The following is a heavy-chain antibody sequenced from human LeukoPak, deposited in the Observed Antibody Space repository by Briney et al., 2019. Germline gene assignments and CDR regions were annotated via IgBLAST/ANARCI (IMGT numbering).Heavy chain of an antibody. CDR3: ARDLPSRGYSYGYRFDP. V-gene: IGHV1-69*04. D-gene: IGHD5-18*01. CDR1: GGTFSSYA. CDR2: IIPILGIA. J-gene: IGHJ5*02. Sequence: VASVKVSCKASGGTFSSYAIGWVRQAPGQGLEWMGRIIPILGIANYAQKFQGRVTITADKSTSTAYMELSSLRSEDTAVYYCARDLPSRGYSYGYRFDPWGQGTLVTVSS.